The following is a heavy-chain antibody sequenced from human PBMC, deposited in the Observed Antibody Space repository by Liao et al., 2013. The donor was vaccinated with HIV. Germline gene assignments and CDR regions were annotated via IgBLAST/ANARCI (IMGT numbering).Heavy chain of an antibody. J-gene: IGHJ4*02. Sequence: QVQLQESGPGLVKPSQTLSLICSVSGGSISSGSHYWSWIRQPAGKGLEWIGRVYSSGSTDYSPSLKSRVAISVDSTKNYFSLKMTSVTAADTAVYYCARGRLTSFDSWGQGIPVTVSS. CDR3: ARGRLTSFDS. V-gene: IGHV4-61*02. CDR1: GGSISSGSHY. CDR2: VYSSGST. D-gene: IGHD1/OR15-1a*01.